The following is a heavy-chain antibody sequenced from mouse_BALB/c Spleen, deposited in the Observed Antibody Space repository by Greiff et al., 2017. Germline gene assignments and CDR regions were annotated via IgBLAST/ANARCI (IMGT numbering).Heavy chain of an antibody. Sequence: EVNVVESGGGLVKPGGSLKLSCAASGFTFSDYYMYWVRQTPEKRLEWVATISDGGSYTYYPDSVKGRFTISRDNAKNNLYLQMSSLKSEDTAMYYCARLRFYAMDYWGQGTSVTVSS. V-gene: IGHV5-4*02. CDR3: ARLRFYAMDY. CDR2: ISDGGSYT. J-gene: IGHJ4*01. CDR1: GFTFSDYY. D-gene: IGHD1-1*01.